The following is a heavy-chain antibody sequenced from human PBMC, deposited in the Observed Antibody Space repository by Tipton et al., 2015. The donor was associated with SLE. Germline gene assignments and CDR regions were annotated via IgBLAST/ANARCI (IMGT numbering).Heavy chain of an antibody. V-gene: IGHV4-38-2*02. CDR3: AREGYCGGACYSPYYYYYGMDV. D-gene: IGHD2-21*01. CDR1: GYSISRGYY. J-gene: IGHJ6*02. Sequence: TLSLPCTVSGYSISRGYYWGWIRPPPGKGLEWIGSMYHSGYTYDNPSLRSRVTMSVDTSQNQFSLSLKSVTAADTAVYYCAREGYCGGACYSPYYYYYGMDVWGQGTTVTVSS. CDR2: MYHSGYT.